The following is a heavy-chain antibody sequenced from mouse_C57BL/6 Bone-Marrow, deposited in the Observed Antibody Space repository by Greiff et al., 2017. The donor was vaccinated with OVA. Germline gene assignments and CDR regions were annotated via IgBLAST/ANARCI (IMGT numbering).Heavy chain of an antibody. V-gene: IGHV14-4*01. D-gene: IGHD1-1*01. CDR1: GFNIKDDY. J-gene: IGHJ3*01. CDR3: TTGYYYGSAWFAY. CDR2: IDPVHGDT. Sequence: VQLQQSGAELVRPGASVKLSCTASGFNIKDDYMHWVKQRPEQGLEWIGWIDPVHGDTEYASKFQGKATITADTSSNTAYLQLSSLTSEDTAVYYCTTGYYYGSAWFAYWGQGTLVTVSA.